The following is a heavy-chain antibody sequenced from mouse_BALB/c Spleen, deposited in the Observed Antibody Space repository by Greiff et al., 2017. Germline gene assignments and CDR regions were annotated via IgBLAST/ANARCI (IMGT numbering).Heavy chain of an antibody. J-gene: IGHJ3*01. V-gene: IGHV2-2*02. CDR3: ARNDYDYRFAY. D-gene: IGHD2-4*01. Sequence: QVQLKESGPGLVQPSQSLSITCTVSGFSLTSYGVHWVRQSPGKGLEWLGVIWSGGSTDYNAAFISRLSISKDNSKSQVFFKMNSLQANDTAIYYCARNDYDYRFAYWGQGTLVTVSA. CDR1: GFSLTSYG. CDR2: IWSGGST.